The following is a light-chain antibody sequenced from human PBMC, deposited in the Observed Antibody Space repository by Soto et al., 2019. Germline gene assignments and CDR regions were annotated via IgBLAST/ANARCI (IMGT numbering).Light chain of an antibody. CDR3: QQDNNWPPWT. CDR1: QSVSSN. J-gene: IGKJ1*01. V-gene: IGKV3-15*01. CDR2: GAS. Sequence: EIVMTQSPATLSVSPGERSTISCRASQSVSSNLAWYQQKPGQAPRLLIYGASTRATGIPARFSGSGSGTEFTRTISSLQSEDFAVYYCQQDNNWPPWTFGQGTKVEIK.